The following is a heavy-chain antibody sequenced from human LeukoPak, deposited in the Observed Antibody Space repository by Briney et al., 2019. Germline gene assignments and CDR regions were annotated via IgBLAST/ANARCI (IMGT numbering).Heavy chain of an antibody. CDR2: IYYSGST. V-gene: IGHV4-39*07. Sequence: SETLSLTCTVSGGSISSSSYYWGWIRQPPGKGLEWIGSIYYSGSTYYNPSLKSRVILSLDTSNNHFSLKLISVTAADTAVYYCTRDSGTTGEVKFDPWARECWSPSPQ. J-gene: IGHJ5*02. CDR3: TRDSGTTGEVKFDP. D-gene: IGHD3-10*01. CDR1: GGSISSSSYY.